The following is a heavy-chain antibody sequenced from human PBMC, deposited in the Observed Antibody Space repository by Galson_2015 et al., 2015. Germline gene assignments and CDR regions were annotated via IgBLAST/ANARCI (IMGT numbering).Heavy chain of an antibody. J-gene: IGHJ3*02. CDR1: GGTFSSYA. Sequence: SVKVSCKASGGTFSSYAISWVRQAPGQGLEWMGGIIPIFGTANYAQKFQGRVTITADESTSTAYMELSSLRSEDTAVYYCAREDIVVVPAAYNAFDIWGQGTMVTVSS. CDR2: IIPIFGTA. D-gene: IGHD2-2*01. CDR3: AREDIVVVPAAYNAFDI. V-gene: IGHV1-69*13.